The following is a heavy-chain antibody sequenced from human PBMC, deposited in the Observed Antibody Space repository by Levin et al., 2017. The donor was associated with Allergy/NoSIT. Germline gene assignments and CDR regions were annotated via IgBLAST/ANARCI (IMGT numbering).Heavy chain of an antibody. CDR3: AKNYGSGSLDAFDI. J-gene: IGHJ3*02. CDR1: GFTFSSYG. V-gene: IGHV3-33*06. D-gene: IGHD3-10*01. CDR2: IWYDGSNK. Sequence: GESLKISCAASGFTFSSYGMHWVRQAPGKGLEWVAVIWYDGSNKYYADSVKGRFTISRDNSKNTLYLQMNSLRAEDTAVYYCAKNYGSGSLDAFDIWGQGTMVTVSS.